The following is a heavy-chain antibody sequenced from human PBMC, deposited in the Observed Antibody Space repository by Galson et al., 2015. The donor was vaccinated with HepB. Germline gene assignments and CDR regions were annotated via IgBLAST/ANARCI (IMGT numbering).Heavy chain of an antibody. CDR3: AKDHAGGKSQDWYFDV. CDR1: GFSFSSHG. CDR2: TWYDGGTK. V-gene: IGHV3-30*02. J-gene: IGHJ2*01. D-gene: IGHD4-23*01. Sequence: SLRLSCAASGFSFSSHGMHWVRQAPGKGLEWVAFTWYDGGTKYYADSVKGRFTISRDNSKNTLNPQMDSLRPEDTALYYCAKDHAGGKSQDWYFDVWGRGSLVTVSS.